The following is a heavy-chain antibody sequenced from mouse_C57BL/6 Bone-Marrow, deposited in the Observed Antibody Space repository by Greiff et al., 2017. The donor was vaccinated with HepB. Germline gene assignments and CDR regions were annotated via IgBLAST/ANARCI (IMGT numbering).Heavy chain of an antibody. V-gene: IGHV1-5*01. CDR3: TRNYYGTVPKDFDV. D-gene: IGHD1-1*01. Sequence: EVQLQQSGTVLARPGASVKMSCKTSGYTFTSYWMHWVKQRPGQGLEWIGAIYPGNSDTSYNQKFKGKAKLTAVTSASTAYMELSSLTNEDSAVYYCTRNYYGTVPKDFDVWGTGTTVTVSS. J-gene: IGHJ1*03. CDR2: IYPGNSDT. CDR1: GYTFTSYW.